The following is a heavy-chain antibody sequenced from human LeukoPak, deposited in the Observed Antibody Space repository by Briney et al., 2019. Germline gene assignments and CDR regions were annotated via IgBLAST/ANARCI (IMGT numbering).Heavy chain of an antibody. J-gene: IGHJ3*02. CDR3: ARDGDSSGYYIAFDI. CDR2: ISWNSGSI. V-gene: IGHV3-9*01. D-gene: IGHD3-22*01. Sequence: GRSLRLSCAASGFTFHQYAIHWVRQVPGKGLEWVSGISWNSGSIGYADSVRGRFTISRDNAKNSVYLQMSSLRAEDTAVYYCARDGDSSGYYIAFDIWGQGTMVTVSS. CDR1: GFTFHQYA.